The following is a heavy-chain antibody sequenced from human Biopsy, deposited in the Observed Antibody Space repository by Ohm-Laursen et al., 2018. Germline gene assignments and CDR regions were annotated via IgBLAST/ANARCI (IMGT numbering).Heavy chain of an antibody. V-gene: IGHV1-18*01. CDR1: GYTLAGFG. CDR2: ISANSGNT. Sequence: ASVKVSCKASGYTLAGFGVGWVQQAPGQGLEWMGWISANSGNTNYAQKFQGRVTMTADTSTSTAYMELRSLTSDDTAIYYCARGMAVAVTLYYFDYWGQGSLLTVSS. CDR3: ARGMAVAVTLYYFDY. J-gene: IGHJ4*02. D-gene: IGHD6-19*01.